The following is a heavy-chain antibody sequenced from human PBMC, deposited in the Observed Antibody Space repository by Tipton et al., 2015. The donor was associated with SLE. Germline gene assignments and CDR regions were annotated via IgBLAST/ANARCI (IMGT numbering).Heavy chain of an antibody. CDR3: ARENGGYCSGGSCFNWFDP. J-gene: IGHJ5*02. CDR2: INPTGDST. CDR1: GYTFSHYY. Sequence: QLVQSGAEVKKPGASVRVSCKASGYTFSHYYIHWARQAPGQGLEWMGIINPTGDSTRYAQKFQDRVTMTRDRSTSTVYMDLSSLRSDDTAVYYCARENGGYCSGGSCFNWFDPWGQGTLVTVSS. D-gene: IGHD2-15*01. V-gene: IGHV1-46*01.